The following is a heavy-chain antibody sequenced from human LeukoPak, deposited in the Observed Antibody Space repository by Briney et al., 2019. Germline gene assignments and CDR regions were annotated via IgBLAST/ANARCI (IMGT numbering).Heavy chain of an antibody. J-gene: IGHJ4*02. D-gene: IGHD5-12*01. Sequence: GGSLRLSCAASGFPFSTYWITWVRQAPGKGLEWVANIKNDGSEKNYVDSVKGRFTISGDNAENSLFLQMNSLRVEDTAIYYCTRDSGLTGYDLLDYWGQGTLVTVSS. V-gene: IGHV3-7*01. CDR2: IKNDGSEK. CDR1: GFPFSTYW. CDR3: TRDSGLTGYDLLDY.